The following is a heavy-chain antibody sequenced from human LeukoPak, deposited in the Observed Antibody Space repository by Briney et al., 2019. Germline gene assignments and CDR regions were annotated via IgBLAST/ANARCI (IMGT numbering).Heavy chain of an antibody. CDR1: GFTFSSYE. V-gene: IGHV3-48*03. CDR2: ISSGGSTI. CDR3: ARDREPDAFDF. Sequence: GGSLRLSCIASGFTFSSYEMNWVRQGPGKGLEWVSYISSGGSTIQYADSVKGRFTTSRDNAKNSLYLQMDSLRDVDTGVYYCARDREPDAFDFWGQGTMITVSS. J-gene: IGHJ3*01.